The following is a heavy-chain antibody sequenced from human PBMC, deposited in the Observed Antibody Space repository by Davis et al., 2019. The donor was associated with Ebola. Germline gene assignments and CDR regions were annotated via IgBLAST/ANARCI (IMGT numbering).Heavy chain of an antibody. CDR3: ARAMTTVTPVDFYFDY. Sequence: SVKVSCKASGGTFSSYAISWVRQAPGQGLEWMGRIIPILGIPNYAQKFQGRVTITADKSTSTAYMELSSLRSEDTAVYYCARAMTTVTPVDFYFDYWGQGTLVTVSS. J-gene: IGHJ4*02. CDR1: GGTFSSYA. V-gene: IGHV1-69*04. CDR2: IIPILGIP. D-gene: IGHD4-11*01.